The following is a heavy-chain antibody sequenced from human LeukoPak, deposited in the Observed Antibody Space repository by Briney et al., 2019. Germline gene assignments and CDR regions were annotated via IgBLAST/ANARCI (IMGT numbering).Heavy chain of an antibody. V-gene: IGHV4-4*07. J-gene: IGHJ6*03. CDR3: ARETVVAAIVTYYYYYYMDV. Sequence: KPSESLSLTCTVSGGFISSYYWSWIRQPAGKGLEWIGRIYTSGSTNYNPSLKTRVSMSVDTSKNQFSMKLSSVTAADTAVYYCARETVVAAIVTYYYYYYMDVWGKGTTVTVSS. D-gene: IGHD2-15*01. CDR1: GGFISSYY. CDR2: IYTSGST.